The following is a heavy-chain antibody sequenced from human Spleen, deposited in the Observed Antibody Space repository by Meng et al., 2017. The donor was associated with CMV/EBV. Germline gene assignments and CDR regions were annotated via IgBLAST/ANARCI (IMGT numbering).Heavy chain of an antibody. D-gene: IGHD2-21*02. V-gene: IGHV3-9*01. J-gene: IGHJ6*02. Sequence: GGSLRLSCAASGFTFDDYAMHWVRQAPGKGLEWVSGISWNSGSIGYADSVKGRFTISRDNAKKTLSLQMDSLRPEDTALYYCAKGGGERVTFDAMDVWGQGTTVTVSS. CDR3: AKGGGERVTFDAMDV. CDR1: GFTFDDYA. CDR2: ISWNSGSI.